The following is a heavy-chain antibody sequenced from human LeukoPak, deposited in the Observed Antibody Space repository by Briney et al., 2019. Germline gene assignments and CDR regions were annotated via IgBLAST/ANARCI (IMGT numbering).Heavy chain of an antibody. Sequence: SETLSLTCTVSGGSMSDYYWSFIRQPAGKGLEWIGRIHTSWTTYFNPSLKSRVTMSVDTSKNQFSLRLTYMTAADTAVYFCARGDYYDGGGRNWFDPWGQGTLVTVSS. CDR1: GGSMSDYY. CDR2: IHTSWTT. D-gene: IGHD3-16*01. CDR3: ARGDYYDGGGRNWFDP. J-gene: IGHJ5*02. V-gene: IGHV4-4*07.